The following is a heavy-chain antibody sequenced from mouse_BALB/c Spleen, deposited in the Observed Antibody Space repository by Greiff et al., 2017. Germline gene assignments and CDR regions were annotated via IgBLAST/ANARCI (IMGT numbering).Heavy chain of an antibody. D-gene: IGHD2-4*01. J-gene: IGHJ2*01. CDR3: AMITYFDY. CDR2: IDPENGNT. Sequence: EVQLQQSGAELVRPGALVKLSCKASGFNIKDYYMHWVKQRPEQGLEWIGWIDPENGNTIYDPKFQGKASITADTSSNTAYLQLSSLTSEDTAVYYCAMITYFDYWGQGTTLTVSS. CDR1: GFNIKDYY. V-gene: IGHV14-1*02.